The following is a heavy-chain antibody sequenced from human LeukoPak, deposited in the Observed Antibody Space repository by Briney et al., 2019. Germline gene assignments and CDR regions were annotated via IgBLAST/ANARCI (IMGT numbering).Heavy chain of an antibody. CDR1: GGSISSGDYY. Sequence: PSQTLSLTCTVSGGSISSGDYYWSWIRQPPGKGLEWIGYIYYSGSTYYNPSLKSRVTISVDTSKDQFSLKLSSVTAADTAVYYCARDNYYDSRGYYRPFDYWGQGTLVTVSS. CDR2: IYYSGST. D-gene: IGHD3-22*01. J-gene: IGHJ4*02. CDR3: ARDNYYDSRGYYRPFDY. V-gene: IGHV4-30-4*01.